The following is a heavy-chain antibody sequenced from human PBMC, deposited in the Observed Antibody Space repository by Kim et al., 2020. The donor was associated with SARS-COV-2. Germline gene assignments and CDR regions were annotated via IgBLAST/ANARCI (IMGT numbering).Heavy chain of an antibody. CDR1: GFTFSSYA. D-gene: IGHD2-15*01. V-gene: IGHV3-23*03. Sequence: GGSLRLSCAASGFTFSSYAMSWVRQAPGKGLEWVSVIYSGGSSTYYADSVKGRFTISRDNSKNTLYLQMNSLRAEDTAVYYCAKGPGGPIYYWGQGTLVTVSS. J-gene: IGHJ4*02. CDR2: IYSGGSST. CDR3: AKGPGGPIYY.